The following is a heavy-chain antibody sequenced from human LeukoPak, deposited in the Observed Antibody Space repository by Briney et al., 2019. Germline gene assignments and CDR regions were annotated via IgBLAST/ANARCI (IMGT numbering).Heavy chain of an antibody. CDR2: IYYSGST. J-gene: IGHJ3*02. Sequence: TLSLTCTASGGSISSSGYYWGWIRQPPGKGLEWIGYIYYSGSTDYNPSLESRVTISVDTSKNQFSLKLSSVTAADTAVYYCARKSLLSGAFDIWGQGTMVTVSS. CDR1: GGSISSSGYY. CDR3: ARKSLLSGAFDI. D-gene: IGHD2-8*01. V-gene: IGHV4-30-4*08.